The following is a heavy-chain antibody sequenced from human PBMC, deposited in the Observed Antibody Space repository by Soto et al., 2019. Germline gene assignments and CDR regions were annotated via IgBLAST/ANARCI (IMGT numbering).Heavy chain of an antibody. J-gene: IGHJ4*02. CDR3: AKDRLGGNFDY. CDR1: GFTFNNYA. CDR2: ISGTGGST. V-gene: IGHV3-23*01. Sequence: HPGGSLRLSCAASGFTFNNYAMNWVRQAPGKGLEWVATISGTGGSTYYADSVKGRFTISRDNSKNMLYLQMNSLRVEDTAVYYCAKDRLGGNFDYWGQGTQVTVSS.